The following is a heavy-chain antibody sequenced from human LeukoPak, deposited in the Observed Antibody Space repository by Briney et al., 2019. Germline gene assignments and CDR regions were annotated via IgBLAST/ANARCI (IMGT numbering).Heavy chain of an antibody. Sequence: SETLSLTCTVSGDSIRTYFWSWIRQPPGKGLEWIGYIYYSGDSKYNSSLKSRVTMSVDTSKNQFSLKLSSVTAADTAVYYCARALGGARAFDYWGQGTLVTVSS. CDR2: IYYSGDS. CDR3: ARALGGARAFDY. D-gene: IGHD3-16*01. V-gene: IGHV4-59*08. CDR1: GDSIRTYF. J-gene: IGHJ4*02.